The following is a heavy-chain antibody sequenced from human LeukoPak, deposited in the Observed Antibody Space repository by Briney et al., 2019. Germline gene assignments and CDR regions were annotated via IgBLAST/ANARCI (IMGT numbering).Heavy chain of an antibody. Sequence: PGRSLRLSCAASGFTFSSYAMHWVRQAPGKGLEWVAVISYDGSNKYYADSVKGRFTISRDNSKNTLYLQMNSLRAEDTAVYYCNGGELGSSTGRDYWGQGTLVTVSS. V-gene: IGHV3-30*04. CDR3: NGGELGSSTGRDY. D-gene: IGHD1-26*01. CDR2: ISYDGSNK. CDR1: GFTFSSYA. J-gene: IGHJ4*02.